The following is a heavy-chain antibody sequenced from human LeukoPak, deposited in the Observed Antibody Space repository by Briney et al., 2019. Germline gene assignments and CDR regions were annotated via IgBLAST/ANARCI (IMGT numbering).Heavy chain of an antibody. CDR1: GYTFTSYG. CDR3: ARDVRDIVVVPAAIFPYDAFDI. Sequence: ASVKVSCKASGYTFTSYGISWVRQAPGQGLEWMGWISDYNGNTNYAQKLQGRVTMTTDTSTSTAYMELRSLRSDDTAVYYCARDVRDIVVVPAAIFPYDAFDIWGQGTMVTVSS. V-gene: IGHV1-18*01. J-gene: IGHJ3*02. D-gene: IGHD2-2*01. CDR2: ISDYNGNT.